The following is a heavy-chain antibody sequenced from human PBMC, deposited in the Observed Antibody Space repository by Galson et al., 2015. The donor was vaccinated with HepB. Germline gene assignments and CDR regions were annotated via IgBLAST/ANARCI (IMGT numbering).Heavy chain of an antibody. V-gene: IGHV4-31*03. CDR2: IYDIGSS. J-gene: IGHJ6*02. Sequence: TLSLTCSVSGGSITSAVHHWNWIRHLPGKGLEWVGYIYDIGSSYYNPTLESRVTISLDTSKNHISLNLSSVTAADTAVYYCARADCSAGGCKSHYYYYALDVWGHGTTVTVSS. CDR1: GGSITSAVHH. D-gene: IGHD2-15*01. CDR3: ARADCSAGGCKSHYYYYALDV.